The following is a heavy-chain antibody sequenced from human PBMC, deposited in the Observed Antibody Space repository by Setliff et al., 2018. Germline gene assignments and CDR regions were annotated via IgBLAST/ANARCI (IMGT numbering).Heavy chain of an antibody. Sequence: GASVKVSCKASGGTFSIYTISWVRQAPGQGLEWMGRIIPIFGTANYAQKFQGRVTITADKSTSTAYMELRSLRSDDTAMYYCARDLSTTVMTRSWYYFDYWGQGTLVTVSS. D-gene: IGHD4-17*01. J-gene: IGHJ4*02. CDR2: IIPIFGTA. CDR1: GGTFSIYT. CDR3: ARDLSTTVMTRSWYYFDY. V-gene: IGHV1-69*08.